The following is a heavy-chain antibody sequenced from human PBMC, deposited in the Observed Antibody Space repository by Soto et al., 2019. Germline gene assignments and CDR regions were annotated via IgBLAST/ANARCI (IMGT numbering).Heavy chain of an antibody. D-gene: IGHD3-10*01. J-gene: IGHJ4*02. CDR1: GGSLKNSG. CDR3: ARERDGSGSLSYYFDQ. V-gene: IGHV1-69*01. Sequence: LELVQSGAEVMEPGSSVKVSCKSSGGSLKNSGINWVRQAPGQGLEWVGGIIPIIGTPNYLQRLQTRVTISADESTNTAFLELGSLRFDDTAIYYCARERDGSGSLSYYFDQWGQGTLVTVSS. CDR2: IIPIIGTP.